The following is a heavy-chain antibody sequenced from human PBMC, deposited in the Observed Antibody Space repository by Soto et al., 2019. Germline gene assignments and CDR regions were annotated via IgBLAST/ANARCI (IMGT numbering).Heavy chain of an antibody. V-gene: IGHV3-23*01. CDR3: AKLSRYSSRWLYYFDY. CDR1: GFTFSSYA. J-gene: IGHJ4*02. D-gene: IGHD6-13*01. CDR2: ITASGEHT. Sequence: EVQFLESGGGLVQPGGSLRLSCAASGFTFSSYAMSWVRQGPGEGLEWVSGITASGEHTYYADSVKGRFSISRDNSENTVYLQMNSLRAEDTAVYYCAKLSRYSSRWLYYFDYWGPGTLVTVSS.